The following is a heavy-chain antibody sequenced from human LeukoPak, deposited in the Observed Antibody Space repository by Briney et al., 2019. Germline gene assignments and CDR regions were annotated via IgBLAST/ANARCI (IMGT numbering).Heavy chain of an antibody. Sequence: ASVKVSCKASGYTFTMYNIHWVRQAPGQGLEWMGMINPSDGATTYAQKFQGRVTMTRDTSTSTVYMELSSLRSEDTAVYYCARGGGSYLNYFDYWGQGTLVTVSS. CDR1: GYTFTMYN. CDR2: INPSDGAT. V-gene: IGHV1-46*01. D-gene: IGHD1-26*01. J-gene: IGHJ4*02. CDR3: ARGGGSYLNYFDY.